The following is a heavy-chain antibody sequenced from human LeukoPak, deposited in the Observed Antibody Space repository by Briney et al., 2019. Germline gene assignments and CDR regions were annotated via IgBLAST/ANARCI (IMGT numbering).Heavy chain of an antibody. D-gene: IGHD3-10*01. Sequence: SGGSLRLSCGASGFTFSNYGMHWVRQAPGKGLERVSVIYSGGSTYYADSVKGRFTISRDNSKNTLYLQMNSLRAEDTAVYYCARETKGSGIDYWGQGTLVTVSS. V-gene: IGHV3-53*01. CDR1: GFTFSNYG. J-gene: IGHJ4*02. CDR3: ARETKGSGIDY. CDR2: IYSGGST.